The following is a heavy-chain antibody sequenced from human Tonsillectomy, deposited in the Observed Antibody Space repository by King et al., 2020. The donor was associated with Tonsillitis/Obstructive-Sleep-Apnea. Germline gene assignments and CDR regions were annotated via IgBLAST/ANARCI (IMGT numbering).Heavy chain of an antibody. CDR3: AKDYRNYYYYYMDV. J-gene: IGHJ6*03. V-gene: IGHV3-9*01. Sequence: QLVQSGGGLVQPGRSLRLSCAASGFTFDDYAMHWVRQAPGKGLEWVSGISWNSGSIGYADSVKGRFTISRDNAKISLYLQMNSLRAEDTALYYCAKDYRNYYYYYMDVWGKGTTVTVSS. CDR1: GFTFDDYA. D-gene: IGHD3-16*02. CDR2: ISWNSGSI.